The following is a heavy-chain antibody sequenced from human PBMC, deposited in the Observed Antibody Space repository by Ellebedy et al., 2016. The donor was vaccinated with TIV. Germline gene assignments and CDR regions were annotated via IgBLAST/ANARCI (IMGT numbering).Heavy chain of an antibody. CDR1: GFTFTGSA. J-gene: IGHJ6*02. CDR2: IVVGSGNT. Sequence: AASVKVSYKASGFTFTGSAMQWVRQARGQRLEWIGWIVVGSGNTNYAQKFQERVTITRDMSTRTAYMELGSLRSEDTAVYYCAADRAPHFPYRGQVGIYYYYNMDVWGQGTTVTVSS. D-gene: IGHD2-21*01. CDR3: AADRAPHFPYRGQVGIYYYYNMDV. V-gene: IGHV1-58*02.